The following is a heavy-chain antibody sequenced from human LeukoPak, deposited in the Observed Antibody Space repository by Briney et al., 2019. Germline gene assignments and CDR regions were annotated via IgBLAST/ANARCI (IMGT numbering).Heavy chain of an antibody. D-gene: IGHD3-22*01. J-gene: IGHJ4*02. Sequence: GGSLRLSCAASGFTFSSYSMNWVRQAPGKGLEWVSYISSSSSTIYYADSVKGRFTISRDNAKNSLYLQMNSLRAEDTAVYYCAGGDSSGYYYKGDSDYWGQGTLVTVSS. CDR1: GFTFSSYS. V-gene: IGHV3-48*01. CDR2: ISSSSSTI. CDR3: AGGDSSGYYYKGDSDY.